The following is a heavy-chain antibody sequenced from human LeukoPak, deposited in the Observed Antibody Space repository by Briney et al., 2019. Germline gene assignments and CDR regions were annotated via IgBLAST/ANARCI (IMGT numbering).Heavy chain of an antibody. J-gene: IGHJ4*02. CDR3: ARDLHYYDSSAYHPVSY. CDR1: GFTFISYT. V-gene: IGHV3-21*01. CDR2: ISYSSSYK. Sequence: PGGSLRLSCAPSGFTFISYTINCVRQAPGKGLEWVSSISYSSSYKYYADSVKGRFTISRDNAKNSLYLQMNSLRAEDTAVYYCARDLHYYDSSAYHPVSYWGQGTLVTVSS. D-gene: IGHD3-22*01.